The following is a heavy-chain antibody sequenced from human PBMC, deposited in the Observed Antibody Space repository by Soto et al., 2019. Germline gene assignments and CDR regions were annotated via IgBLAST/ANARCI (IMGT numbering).Heavy chain of an antibody. Sequence: EVQLVESGGGLVQPGGSLRLSCAASGFTFSGYWMTWVRQAPGKGLEGVANISPDGSEEYYVDSVKGRFTISRDNAKNPVYLQMNSLRGDDTALYYCTRDLNHDTGPWGQGTQVTVSS. D-gene: IGHD2-8*02. V-gene: IGHV3-7*04. J-gene: IGHJ5*02. CDR1: GFTFSGYW. CDR3: TRDLNHDTGP. CDR2: ISPDGSEE.